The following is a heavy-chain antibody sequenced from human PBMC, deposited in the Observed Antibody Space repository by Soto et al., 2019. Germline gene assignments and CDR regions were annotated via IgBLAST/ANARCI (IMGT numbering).Heavy chain of an antibody. Sequence: EVQLVESGGGLVKPGESLRLSCAGAGFTFSSYSFNWVRQAPGKGLEWLASVSNGGSYTYYADSVKGRFTISRDNAANSAFLQMNSLRGEDTAVYYCSRDWDQMDVWGNGTTVTVSP. D-gene: IGHD1-26*01. CDR1: GFTFSSYS. CDR3: SRDWDQMDV. J-gene: IGHJ6*04. V-gene: IGHV3-21*01. CDR2: VSNGGSYT.